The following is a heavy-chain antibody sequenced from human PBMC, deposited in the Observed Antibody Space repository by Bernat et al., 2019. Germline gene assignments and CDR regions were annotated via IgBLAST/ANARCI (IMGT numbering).Heavy chain of an antibody. CDR1: GFIFSRYA. J-gene: IGHJ5*02. CDR3: STSSGWNHFGDH. Sequence: QVQLVESGGGVVQPGRSLRLSCAAPGFIFSRYAMHWVRQASGKGQGWVAVIWYDGSNKYYGDSVKGRFTNSRYDTKNTLYLQMSSLRAEDTAVYYCSTSSGWNHFGDHWGQGHRVSVSS. CDR2: IWYDGSNK. D-gene: IGHD6-19*01. V-gene: IGHV3-33*01.